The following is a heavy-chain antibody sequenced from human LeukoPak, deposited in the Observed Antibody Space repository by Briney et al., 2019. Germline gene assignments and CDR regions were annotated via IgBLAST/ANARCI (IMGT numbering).Heavy chain of an antibody. D-gene: IGHD3-22*01. CDR3: ARCPYYYDSSGYYH. CDR2: INHSGST. Sequence: SETLSLTCAVYGGSFSGYYWSWIRQPPGKGLEWIGEINHSGSTNYNPSLKSRVIISVDTSKNQFSLKLSSVTAADTAVYYCARCPYYYDSSGYYHWGQGTLVTVSS. J-gene: IGHJ5*02. CDR1: GGSFSGYY. V-gene: IGHV4-34*01.